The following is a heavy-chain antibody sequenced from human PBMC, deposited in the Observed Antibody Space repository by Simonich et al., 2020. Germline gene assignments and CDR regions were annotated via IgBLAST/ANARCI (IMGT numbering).Heavy chain of an antibody. CDR1: GYTFTGYY. V-gene: IGHV1-2*02. J-gene: IGHJ6*03. D-gene: IGHD1-26*01. Sequence: VQLVQSGAEVKKPGASVKVSCKASGYTFTGYYMHWVRQALGQGLECSSSINPNSGGTNYAQKFQGRVTMTRDTSISTAYMELSRLRSDDTAVYYCARDLRGSYYYYYYMDVWGKGTTVTVSS. CDR2: INPNSGGT. CDR3: ARDLRGSYYYYYYMDV.